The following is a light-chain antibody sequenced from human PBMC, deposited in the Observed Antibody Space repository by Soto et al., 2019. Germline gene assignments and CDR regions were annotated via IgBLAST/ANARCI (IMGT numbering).Light chain of an antibody. CDR3: GSYTSSSTRV. CDR1: SSDVGGYNY. V-gene: IGLV2-14*01. Sequence: QLVLTQPASVSGSPGQSITISCTGTSSDVGGYNYVSWYQQHPGKAPKLMIYEVSNRPSGVSNRFSGSKSGNTASLTISGLQAEDEADYYCGSYTSSSTRVFGTGTKLTVL. J-gene: IGLJ1*01. CDR2: EVS.